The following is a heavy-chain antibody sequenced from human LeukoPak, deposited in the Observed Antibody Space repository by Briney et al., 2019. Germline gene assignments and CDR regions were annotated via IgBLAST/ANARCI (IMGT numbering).Heavy chain of an antibody. CDR2: IYYSGST. V-gene: IGHV4-31*03. J-gene: IGHJ5*02. CDR1: GGSISSGGYY. CDR3: ARVRRGYYGSGSYFRGWFDP. Sequence: SETLSLTCTVSGGSISSGGYYWSWIRQHPGKGLEWIGYIYYSGSTYYNPSLKSRVTISVDTSKNQFSLKLSSVTAADTAVYYCARVRRGYYGSGSYFRGWFDPWGQGTLVTVSS. D-gene: IGHD3-10*01.